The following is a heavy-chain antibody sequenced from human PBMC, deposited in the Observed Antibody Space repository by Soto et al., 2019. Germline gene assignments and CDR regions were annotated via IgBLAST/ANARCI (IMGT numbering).Heavy chain of an antibody. CDR1: GYTFTGYY. D-gene: IGHD4-17*01. CDR3: ARGGVTTTIYYYYYMDV. V-gene: IGHV1-2*04. Sequence: GASVKVSCKASGYTFTGYYMHWVRQAPGQGLEWMGWINPNSGGTNYAQKFQGWVTMTRDTSISTAYMELSRLRSDDTAVYYCARGGVTTTIYYYYYMDVWGKGATVTVSS. J-gene: IGHJ6*03. CDR2: INPNSGGT.